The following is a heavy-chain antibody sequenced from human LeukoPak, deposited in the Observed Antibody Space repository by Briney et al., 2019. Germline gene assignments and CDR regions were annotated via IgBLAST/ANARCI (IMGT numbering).Heavy chain of an antibody. CDR1: GFTFSTYA. D-gene: IGHD4-23*01. CDR3: ARTHHAFGGPARAFHM. V-gene: IGHV3-30-3*01. J-gene: IGHJ3*02. CDR2: MSSDGLNE. Sequence: GGSLRLSCAASGFTFSTYAMHWVRQTPGKGLEWVAAMSSDGLNEYYADFVKGRFIVSRDDSKNTLFLQMNSLRAEDTAVYYCARTHHAFGGPARAFHMWGQGTMVTVSS.